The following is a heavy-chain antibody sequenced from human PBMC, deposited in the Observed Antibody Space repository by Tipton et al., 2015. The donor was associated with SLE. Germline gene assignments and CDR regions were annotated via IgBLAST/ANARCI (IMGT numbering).Heavy chain of an antibody. CDR1: GFTFSSYW. V-gene: IGHV4-59*01. CDR3: ASWAWGGYFDY. D-gene: IGHD3-16*01. Sequence: LRLSCAASGFTFSSYWMSWVRQAPGKGLEWIGYIYYSGSTNYNPSLKSRVTISVDTSKNQFSLKLSSVTAADTAVYYCASWAWGGYFDYWGQGIVVTVSS. J-gene: IGHJ4*02. CDR2: IYYSGST.